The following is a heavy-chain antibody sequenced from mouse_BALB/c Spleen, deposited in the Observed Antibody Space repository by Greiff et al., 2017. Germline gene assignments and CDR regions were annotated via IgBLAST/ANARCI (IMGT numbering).Heavy chain of an antibody. D-gene: IGHD2-2*01. CDR2: ISSGSSTI. J-gene: IGHJ2*01. V-gene: IGHV5-17*02. CDR3: ARGGYDVGPFDD. Sequence: EVQLVESGGGLVQPGGSRKLSCAASGFTFSRFGMHWVRQAPEKGLEWVAYISSGSSTIYYADTVKGRFTISRDNPKNTLFLQMTSLRSEDTAMYYCARGGYDVGPFDDWGQGTTLTVSS. CDR1: GFTFSRFG.